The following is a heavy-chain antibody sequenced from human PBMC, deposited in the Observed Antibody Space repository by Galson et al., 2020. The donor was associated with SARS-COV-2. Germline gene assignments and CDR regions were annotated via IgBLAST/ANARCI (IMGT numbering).Heavy chain of an antibody. CDR3: ARDGPVVVPAAKVGWAFDI. J-gene: IGHJ3*02. CDR1: GFTFSSYE. V-gene: IGHV3-48*03. D-gene: IGHD2-2*01. Sequence: GESLKISCAASGFTFSSYEMNWVRQAPGKGLEWVSYISSSGSTIYYADSVKGRFTISRDNAKNSLYLQMNSLRAEDTAVYYCARDGPVVVPAAKVGWAFDIWGQGTMVTVSS. CDR2: ISSSGSTI.